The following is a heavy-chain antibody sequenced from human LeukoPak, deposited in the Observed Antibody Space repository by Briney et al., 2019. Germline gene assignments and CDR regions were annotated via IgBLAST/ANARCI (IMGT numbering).Heavy chain of an antibody. Sequence: ASVKVSCKASGGTFSSYAISWVRQAPGQGLEWMGGIIPIFGTANYAQKFQGRVTITADESTSTAYMELSSLRSKDTAVYYCARGYYGSGSYGGFDYWGQGTLVTVSS. CDR2: IIPIFGTA. J-gene: IGHJ4*02. CDR3: ARGYYGSGSYGGFDY. CDR1: GGTFSSYA. V-gene: IGHV1-69*13. D-gene: IGHD3-10*01.